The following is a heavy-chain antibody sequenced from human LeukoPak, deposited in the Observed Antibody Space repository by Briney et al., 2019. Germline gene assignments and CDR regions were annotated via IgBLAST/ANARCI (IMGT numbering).Heavy chain of an antibody. CDR1: GFTFSSYG. D-gene: IGHD6-19*01. Sequence: GGSLRLSCAASGFTFSSYGMPWVRQAPGKGLEWVAVIWYDGSNKYYADSVKGRFTISRDNSKNALYLQMNSLRAEDTAVYYCARAWLGTHFDYWGQGTLVTVSS. CDR2: IWYDGSNK. J-gene: IGHJ4*02. V-gene: IGHV3-33*01. CDR3: ARAWLGTHFDY.